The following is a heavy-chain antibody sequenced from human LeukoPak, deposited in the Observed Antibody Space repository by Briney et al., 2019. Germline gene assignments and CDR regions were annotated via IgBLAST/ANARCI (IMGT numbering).Heavy chain of an antibody. CDR3: ARVLLWFGELGMDV. Sequence: ASVKVSCKASGGTFSSYAISWVRQAPGQGLEWMGIINPSGGSTSYAQKFQGRVTMTRDTSTSTVYMELSSLRSEDTAVYYCARVLLWFGELGMDVWGQGTTVTVSS. CDR2: INPSGGST. CDR1: GGTFSSYA. V-gene: IGHV1-46*01. J-gene: IGHJ6*02. D-gene: IGHD3-10*01.